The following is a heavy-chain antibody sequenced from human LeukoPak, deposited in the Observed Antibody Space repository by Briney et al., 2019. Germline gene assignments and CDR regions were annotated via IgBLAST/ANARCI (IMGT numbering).Heavy chain of an antibody. CDR2: ISKTSSST. CDR3: AKSYGSDTYVAFDY. CDR1: GFTFSDYY. V-gene: IGHV3-11*03. J-gene: IGHJ4*02. Sequence: GGSLRLSCAASGFTFSDYYMSWIRQAPGKGLEWVSYISKTSSSTNYADSVKGRFTISRDNSKNTLYLQMNSLRDEDTAVYYCAKSYGSDTYVAFDYWGQGTLVTVSS. D-gene: IGHD3-10*01.